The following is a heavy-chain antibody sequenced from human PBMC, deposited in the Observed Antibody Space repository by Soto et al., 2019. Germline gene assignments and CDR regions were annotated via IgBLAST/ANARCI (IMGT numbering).Heavy chain of an antibody. CDR2: INAGNGNT. D-gene: IGHD6-19*01. CDR3: ARKDHSSGWLLFDY. Sequence: GYGLSSDLSRRLRLEHGQRLEWMGWINAGNGNTKYSQKFQGRVTITRDTSASTAYMELSSLRSEDTAVYYCARKDHSSGWLLFDYLGQGTPVTVTS. V-gene: IGHV1-3*01. CDR1: GYGLSSDL. J-gene: IGHJ4*02.